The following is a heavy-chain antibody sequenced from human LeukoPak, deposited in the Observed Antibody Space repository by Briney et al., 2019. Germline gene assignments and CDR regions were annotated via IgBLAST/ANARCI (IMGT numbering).Heavy chain of an antibody. Sequence: PSETLSLTCTVSGGSISSYYWSWIRQPPGKGLEWIGYIYYSGSTNYNPSLKSRVTISVDTSKNQFSLKLSSVTAADTAVYYCAREIAAAGIKLEYYFDYWGQGTQVTVSS. V-gene: IGHV4-59*01. D-gene: IGHD6-13*01. CDR2: IYYSGST. J-gene: IGHJ4*02. CDR1: GGSISSYY. CDR3: AREIAAAGIKLEYYFDY.